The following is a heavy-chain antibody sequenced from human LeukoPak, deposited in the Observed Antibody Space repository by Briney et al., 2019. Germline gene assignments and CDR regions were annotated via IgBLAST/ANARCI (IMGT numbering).Heavy chain of an antibody. Sequence: GGSLRLSCAASGFTFSGSAMHWVRQASGKGLEWVGRIRTKAYSYGTAYAASVKGRFTISRDDSKNTAYLQMNSLKTDDTAVYYCAKDYKVLRYFDWSDYWGQGTLVTVSS. J-gene: IGHJ4*02. CDR1: GFTFSGSA. CDR3: AKDYKVLRYFDWSDY. V-gene: IGHV3-73*01. D-gene: IGHD3-9*01. CDR2: IRTKAYSYGT.